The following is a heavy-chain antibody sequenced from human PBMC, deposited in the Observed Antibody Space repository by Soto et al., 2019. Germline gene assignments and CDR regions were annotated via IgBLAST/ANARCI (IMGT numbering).Heavy chain of an antibody. J-gene: IGHJ4*02. V-gene: IGHV1-8*01. CDR2: INPNSGNI. CDR3: ARGRASGSYYLLDY. D-gene: IGHD3-10*01. Sequence: VPTEVSWKESSVALPSCDRKWVNQAVGHGLEWMGWINPNSGNIGYAQRFQGRVTMTRDTAIRTAYMEVSSLRSDDTAVYYCARGRASGSYYLLDYWGQGTLVTLSS. CDR1: SVALPSCD.